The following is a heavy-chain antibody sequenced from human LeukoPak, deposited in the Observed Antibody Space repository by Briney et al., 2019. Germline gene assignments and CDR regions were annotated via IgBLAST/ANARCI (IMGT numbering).Heavy chain of an antibody. D-gene: IGHD2-15*01. CDR1: GFTFSDTW. Sequence: GGSLRLSCAASGFTFSDTWMHWVRQAPGKGLVWVSRIRSDGSDARYAESVKGRFTISRDNAKNTLYLQMNSLRDEDTAVYYCARDQTPFYWGQGSLVTVSS. CDR2: IRSDGSDA. CDR3: ARDQTPFY. J-gene: IGHJ4*02. V-gene: IGHV3-74*01.